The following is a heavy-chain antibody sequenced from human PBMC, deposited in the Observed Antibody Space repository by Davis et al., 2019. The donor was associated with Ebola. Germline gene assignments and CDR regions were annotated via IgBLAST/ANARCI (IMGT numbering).Heavy chain of an antibody. CDR1: GYTFSRYD. V-gene: IGHV1-8*01. CDR3: ATTLDQPLLDY. CDR2: MDPHSGDT. Sequence: AASVKVSCKASGYTFSRYDINWVRQAAGQGLEWVGWMDPHSGDTVYDQKFQGRITMTMNTSIGTAYMELSSLRSEDTAVYYCATTLDQPLLDYWGQGTLVTVSS. D-gene: IGHD1-26*01. J-gene: IGHJ4*02.